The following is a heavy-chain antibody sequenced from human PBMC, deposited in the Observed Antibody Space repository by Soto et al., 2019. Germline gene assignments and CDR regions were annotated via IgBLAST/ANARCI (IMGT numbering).Heavy chain of an antibody. J-gene: IGHJ3*02. V-gene: IGHV1-18*01. CDR3: ARSLLWFGELLGPNSFYI. CDR1: GYTFTSYG. D-gene: IGHD3-10*01. CDR2: ISAYNGNT. Sequence: ASVKVSCKASGYTFTSYGISWVRQAPGQGLEWMGWISAYNGNTNYAQKLQGRVTMTTDTSTSTAYMELRSLRSDDTAVYYCARSLLWFGELLGPNSFYIGAQGKRFTVSS.